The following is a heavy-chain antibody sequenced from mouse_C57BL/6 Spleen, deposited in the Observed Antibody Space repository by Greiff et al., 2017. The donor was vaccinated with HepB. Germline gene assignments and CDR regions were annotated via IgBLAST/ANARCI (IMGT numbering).Heavy chain of an antibody. D-gene: IGHD1-1*01. J-gene: IGHJ3*01. Sequence: QVQLQQPGAELVKPGASVKMSCKASGYTFTSYWITWVKQRPGQGLEWIGDIYPGSGSTNYNEKFKSKATLTVDTASSTAYMQLSSLTSEDSAVYYCARGVLRRDWFAYWGQGTLVTVSA. CDR3: ARGVLRRDWFAY. V-gene: IGHV1-55*01. CDR2: IYPGSGST. CDR1: GYTFTSYW.